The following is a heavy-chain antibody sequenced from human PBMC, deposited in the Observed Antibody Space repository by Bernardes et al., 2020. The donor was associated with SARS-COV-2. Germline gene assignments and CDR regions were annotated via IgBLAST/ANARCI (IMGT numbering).Heavy chain of an antibody. CDR1: EMSISNFW. CDR2: KKKDGTVR. J-gene: IGHJ5*02. D-gene: IGHD4-17*01. Sequence: GGSLRLSCAVYEMSISNFWMSWVRQGPGKGLEWVAKKKKDGTVRDYVDTVKGRFSISRDNTRNQVYLQMNALRVEDTGTYYCRIGHYADLWGQGTLITVTS. V-gene: IGHV3-7*01. CDR3: RIGHYADL.